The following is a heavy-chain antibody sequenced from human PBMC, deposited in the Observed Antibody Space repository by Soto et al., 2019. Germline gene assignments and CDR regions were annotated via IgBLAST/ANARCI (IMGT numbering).Heavy chain of an antibody. J-gene: IGHJ4*02. V-gene: IGHV4-31*03. CDR2: IYYSGST. Sequence: QVQLQESGPGLVKPSQTLSLTCTVSGGSISSGGYYWSWIRQHPGNGLEWIGYIYYSGSTYYNPSLKRRVTISVDTSKNQFSLKLSSVTAADTAVYYCARFGYSTNIGIDYWGQGTLVTVSS. D-gene: IGHD3-22*01. CDR1: GGSISSGGYY. CDR3: ARFGYSTNIGIDY.